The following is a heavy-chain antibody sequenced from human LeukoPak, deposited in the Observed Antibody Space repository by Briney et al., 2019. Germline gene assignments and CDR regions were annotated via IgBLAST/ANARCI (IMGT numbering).Heavy chain of an antibody. D-gene: IGHD2-15*01. V-gene: IGHV3-23*01. CDR3: AKRGVVIRAVLVVGFHKEAYYFDS. CDR2: ISDRGGST. J-gene: IGHJ4*02. Sequence: PGGSLRLSCVVSGITLSNYGMSWVRQAPGKGLEWVAGISDRGGSTNYADSVKGRFTISSDNPKNTLYLQMNSLRSEDTAVYFCAKRGVVIRAVLVVGFHKEAYYFDSWGQGALVTVSS. CDR1: GITLSNYG.